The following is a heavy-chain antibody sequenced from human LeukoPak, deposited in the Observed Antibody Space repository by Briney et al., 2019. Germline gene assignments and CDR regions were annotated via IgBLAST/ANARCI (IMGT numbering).Heavy chain of an antibody. V-gene: IGHV1-8*03. J-gene: IGHJ4*02. CDR2: MNPNSGNT. Sequence: RASVKVSCKASGYTFTSYDINWVRQATGQGLVLMGWMNPNSGNTGYAQKFQGRVTITRNTSISTAYMELSSLRSEDTAVYYCARGFSWVQLQDYWGQGTLVTVSS. D-gene: IGHD6-13*01. CDR1: GYTFTSYD. CDR3: ARGFSWVQLQDY.